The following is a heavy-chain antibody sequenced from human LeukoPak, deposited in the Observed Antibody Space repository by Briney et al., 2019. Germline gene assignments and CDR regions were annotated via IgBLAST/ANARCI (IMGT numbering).Heavy chain of an antibody. CDR3: ARFTSTLGYSSGWGFDY. CDR1: GGSISSSSYY. V-gene: IGHV4-39*01. J-gene: IGHJ4*02. CDR2: IYYSGST. Sequence: SETLSLTCTVSGGSISSSSYYWGWIRQPPGKELKQIGSIYYSGSTYYKPSLKSRATTSVDTTNNQFSMKLRSVTAADTAVYYCARFTSTLGYSSGWGFDYWGQGTLVTVSS. D-gene: IGHD6-19*01.